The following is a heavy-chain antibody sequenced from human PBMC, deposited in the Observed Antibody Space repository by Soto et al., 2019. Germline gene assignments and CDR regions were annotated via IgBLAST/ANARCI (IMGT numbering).Heavy chain of an antibody. CDR1: GLTFSDYY. J-gene: IGHJ6*02. Sequence: GSLRLSCAASGLTFSDYYMSRLRQAPGKEMEWVSYITSSGSYTKYADSVQGRFTISRDNAKNTLYLQMNSLRAEDTAVYYCARDGWLISPYYYYGMDVWGQGTTVTVSS. CDR2: ITSSGSYT. V-gene: IGHV3-11*06. D-gene: IGHD2-15*01. CDR3: ARDGWLISPYYYYGMDV.